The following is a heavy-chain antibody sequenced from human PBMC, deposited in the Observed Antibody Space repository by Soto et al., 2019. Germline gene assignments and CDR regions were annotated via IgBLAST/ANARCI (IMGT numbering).Heavy chain of an antibody. Sequence: GESLKISFSASGFTFSSYAMHWVRQAPGKGLEYVSSISTNGGSTHYADSVKGRFTISRDNAKNSLYLQMNSLRAEDTAVYYCARYDSSGYYWPYYYYGMDVWGQGTTVTVSS. CDR1: GFTFSSYA. CDR2: ISTNGGST. V-gene: IGHV3-64*04. D-gene: IGHD3-22*01. CDR3: ARYDSSGYYWPYYYYGMDV. J-gene: IGHJ6*02.